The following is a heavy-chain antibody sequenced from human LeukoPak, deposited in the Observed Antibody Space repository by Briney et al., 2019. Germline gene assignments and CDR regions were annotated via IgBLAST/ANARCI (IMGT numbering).Heavy chain of an antibody. CDR2: ISSSSSTI. Sequence: GGSLRLSCAASGFTFSSYSMNWVRQAPGKGLEWVSYISSSSSTIYYADSVKGRFTISRDNAKNSLYLQMSSLRAEDTAVYYCAKDSRHRIVGTTTFLDYWGQGTLVTVSS. CDR1: GFTFSSYS. D-gene: IGHD1-26*01. V-gene: IGHV3-48*01. CDR3: AKDSRHRIVGTTTFLDY. J-gene: IGHJ4*02.